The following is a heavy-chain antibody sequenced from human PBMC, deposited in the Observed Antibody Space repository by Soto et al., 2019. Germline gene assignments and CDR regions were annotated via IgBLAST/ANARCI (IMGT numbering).Heavy chain of an antibody. CDR2: ISYDGSNK. J-gene: IGHJ4*02. Sequence: GGSLRLSYAASGFTFSSYGMHWVRQAPGKGLEWVAVISYDGSNKYYADSVKGRFTISRDNSKNTLYLQMNNLRAEDTAVYYCARFRQQWLADYWGQGTLVTVS. D-gene: IGHD6-19*01. CDR3: ARFRQQWLADY. CDR1: GFTFSSYG. V-gene: IGHV3-30*03.